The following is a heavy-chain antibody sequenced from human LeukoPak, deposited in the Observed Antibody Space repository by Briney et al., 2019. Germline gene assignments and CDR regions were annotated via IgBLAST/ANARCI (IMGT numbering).Heavy chain of an antibody. J-gene: IGHJ3*02. D-gene: IGHD5-18*01. V-gene: IGHV1-69*04. CDR3: ARANTGNDAFDI. Sequence: ASVKVSCKASGGTFSSYAISWVRQAPGQGLEWMGRIIPILGIANYAQKFQGRVTMTTDTSTSTAYMELRSLRSDDTAVYYCARANTGNDAFDIWGQGTMVTVSS. CDR1: GGTFSSYA. CDR2: IIPILGIA.